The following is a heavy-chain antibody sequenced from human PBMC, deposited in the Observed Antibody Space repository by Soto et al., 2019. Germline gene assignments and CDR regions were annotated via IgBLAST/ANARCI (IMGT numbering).Heavy chain of an antibody. Sequence: SSETLSLTCAFYGGSFDDFYWSWARQSPGKGLEWVGEISHDGGTNYSPSLASRVSISVDTSKNQFSLHLRSVTAADTGLYYCARGQLVWYGDLTPYHRDMDVWGQGTTVTVSS. D-gene: IGHD3-10*01. CDR3: ARGQLVWYGDLTPYHRDMDV. J-gene: IGHJ6*02. CDR1: GGSFDDFY. V-gene: IGHV4-34*01. CDR2: ISHDGGT.